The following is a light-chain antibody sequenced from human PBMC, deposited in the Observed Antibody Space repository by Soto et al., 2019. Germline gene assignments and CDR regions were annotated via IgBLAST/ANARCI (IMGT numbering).Light chain of an antibody. CDR1: QSVSSSY. J-gene: IGKJ2*01. V-gene: IGKV3-20*01. Sequence: EIVLTQSPGTLSLSPGERATLSCRASQSVSSSYLAWYQQKPGQAHRLLLYGASSRATGIPDRFSASGSGTAFGLTISSLAPEDVAVYYCQQYGSSPPMYTFGQGTMLEIK. CDR2: GAS. CDR3: QQYGSSPPMYT.